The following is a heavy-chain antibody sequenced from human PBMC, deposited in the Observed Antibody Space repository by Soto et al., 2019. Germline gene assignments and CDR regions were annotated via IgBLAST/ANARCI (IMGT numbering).Heavy chain of an antibody. J-gene: IGHJ4*02. V-gene: IGHV1-3*01. CDR3: ARGDYYDIHDY. CDR2: INAGNGNT. Sequence: QVQLVQSGAEVKKPGALVKVSCKASGYTFTSYAMHWVRQAPGQRLEWMGWINAGNGNTKYLQKFQGRVTITRDTSASTAYMELSSLRSEDTAVYYCARGDYYDIHDYWGQGTLVTVSS. CDR1: GYTFTSYA. D-gene: IGHD3-22*01.